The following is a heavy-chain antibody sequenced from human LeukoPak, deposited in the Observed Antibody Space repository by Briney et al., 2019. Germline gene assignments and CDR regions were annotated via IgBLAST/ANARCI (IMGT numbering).Heavy chain of an antibody. D-gene: IGHD4-17*01. V-gene: IGHV3-7*01. CDR3: VSQSVTTNYYYYAMDV. J-gene: IGHJ6*02. Sequence: GGSLRLSCAASGFTFGSYKMSWVRQAPGPGLEWVANIKQDGGEKYYADSVKGRFTISRDNSRNSLYLQMNTRRVEDTAVYYCVSQSVTTNYYYYAMDVWGQGTTVTVSS. CDR1: GFTFGSYK. CDR2: IKQDGGEK.